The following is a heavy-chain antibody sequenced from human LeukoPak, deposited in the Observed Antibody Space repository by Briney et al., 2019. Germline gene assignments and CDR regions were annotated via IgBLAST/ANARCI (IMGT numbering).Heavy chain of an antibody. CDR1: GFTFSSYS. CDR2: ISSSSSYI. V-gene: IGHV3-21*01. CDR3: ARDLGPSWVVGAPYFDY. J-gene: IGHJ4*02. Sequence: PGRSLRLSCAASGFTFSSYSMNWVRQAPGKGLEWVSSISSSSSYIYYADSVKGRFTISRDNAKNSLYLQMNSLRAEDTAVYYCARDLGPSWVVGAPYFDYWGQGTLVTVSS. D-gene: IGHD1-26*01.